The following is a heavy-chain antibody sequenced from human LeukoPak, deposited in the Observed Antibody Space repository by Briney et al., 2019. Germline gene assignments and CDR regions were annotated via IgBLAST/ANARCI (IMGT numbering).Heavy chain of an antibody. D-gene: IGHD5/OR15-5a*01. J-gene: IGHJ3*02. CDR2: VFHDGSP. CDR3: ARVPNIVSAVTLRAFDI. CDR1: GGSISSSSW. Sequence: PSGTLSLTCAVTGGSISSSSWWSWVRQPPGKGLEWIGEVFHDGSPNYNPSFRGRVTILVDKSKNQFSLNLGSLTAADTAMYYCARVPNIVSAVTLRAFDIWGQGTMVSVSS. V-gene: IGHV4-4*02.